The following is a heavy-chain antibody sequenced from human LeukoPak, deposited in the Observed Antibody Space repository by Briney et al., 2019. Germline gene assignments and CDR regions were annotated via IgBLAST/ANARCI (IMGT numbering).Heavy chain of an antibody. CDR1: GYTFTGYY. D-gene: IGHD3-9*01. V-gene: IGHV1-8*02. CDR2: MNPNSGNT. Sequence: ASVKVSCKTSGYTFTGYYMHWVRQAPGQGLEWMGWMNPNSGNTGYAQKFQGRVTMTRNTSISTAYMELSSLRSEDTAVYYCARSAGLRYFDWLSKQVSYYYYMDVWGKGTTVTISS. J-gene: IGHJ6*03. CDR3: ARSAGLRYFDWLSKQVSYYYYMDV.